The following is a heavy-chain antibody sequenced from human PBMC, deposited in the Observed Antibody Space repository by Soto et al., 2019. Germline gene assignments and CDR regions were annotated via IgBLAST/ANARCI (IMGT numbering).Heavy chain of an antibody. D-gene: IGHD3-3*01. Sequence: ESGGGLVQPGGSLRLSCAASGFTFSSYWMSWVRQAPGKGLEWVSAIVGSGDDTYYADSVKGRFTISRDNSKNTLYLQMNSLRAEDTAVYYCAKDVWSGYYGDYWGQGTLVTLSS. J-gene: IGHJ4*02. CDR3: AKDVWSGYYGDY. CDR2: IVGSGDDT. V-gene: IGHV3-23*01. CDR1: GFTFSSYW.